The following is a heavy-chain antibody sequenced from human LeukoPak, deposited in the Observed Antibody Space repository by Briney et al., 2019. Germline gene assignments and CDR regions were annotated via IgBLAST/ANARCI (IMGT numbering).Heavy chain of an antibody. CDR2: INHSGST. J-gene: IGHJ4*02. CDR3: ARATYYDFWSGYYYDY. D-gene: IGHD3-3*01. V-gene: IGHV4-34*01. Sequence: SETLSLTCAVYGGSFSGYYWSWFRQPPGKGLEWIGEINHSGSTNYNPSLKSRVTISVDTSKNQFSLKLSSVTAADTAVYYCARATYYDFWSGYYYDYWGQGTLVTVSS. CDR1: GGSFSGYY.